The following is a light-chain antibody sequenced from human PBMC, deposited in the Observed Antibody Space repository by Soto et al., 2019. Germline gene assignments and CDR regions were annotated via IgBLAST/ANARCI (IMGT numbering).Light chain of an antibody. CDR1: QSISNY. J-gene: IGKJ3*01. CDR2: TAS. V-gene: IGKV1-39*01. CDR3: QQSYRTPPETT. Sequence: DIQMTQSPSSLSASVGDRVTITCRASQSISNYLNWYQQKPGKAPKLLIYTASSLQSGVPSRFSGSGSGTDFTFTISSLQPEDFATYYCQQSYRTPPETTFGPGTKVDIK.